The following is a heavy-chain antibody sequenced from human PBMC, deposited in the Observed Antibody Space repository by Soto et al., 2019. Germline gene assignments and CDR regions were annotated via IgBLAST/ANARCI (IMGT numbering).Heavy chain of an antibody. CDR1: NYSIISGYY. J-gene: IGHJ4*02. CDR3: ARVAFGPIDY. Sequence: SETLSLTCTVSNYSIISGYYWGWIRQSPGEGLEWIVSMYHSGTTYYNPSLKSRVIISVDTSKNQFSLKLTSVTSADTAVYFCARVAFGPIDYWGQGTLVTVSS. D-gene: IGHD3-16*01. CDR2: MYHSGTT. V-gene: IGHV4-38-2*02.